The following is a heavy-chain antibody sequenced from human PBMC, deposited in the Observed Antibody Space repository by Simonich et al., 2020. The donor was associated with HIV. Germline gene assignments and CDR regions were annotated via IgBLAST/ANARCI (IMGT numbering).Heavy chain of an antibody. CDR3: ARGFYQRLYYFDY. J-gene: IGHJ4*02. D-gene: IGHD2-2*01. CDR1: GGSFSGYY. CDR2: IKHSGST. Sequence: QVQLQQWGAGLLKPSETLSLTCAVYGGSFSGYYWSWIRQPPGKGLEWIEEIKHSGSTNYNPSLKSRVTISVDTSKNQFSLKLSSVTAADTAVYYCARGFYQRLYYFDYWGQGTLVTVSS. V-gene: IGHV4-34*01.